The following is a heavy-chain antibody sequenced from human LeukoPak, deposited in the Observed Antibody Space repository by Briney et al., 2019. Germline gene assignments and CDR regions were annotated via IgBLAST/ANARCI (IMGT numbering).Heavy chain of an antibody. Sequence: ASVKVSCKASGYTFTGYYLHWVRQAPGQGLEWVVWINPNNGDTNYAQTFQGRVTMTRDTSISTAYMELSRLRFDDTAVYYCARGGSRSSGAFDIWGQGTMVTVSS. D-gene: IGHD6-13*01. J-gene: IGHJ3*02. V-gene: IGHV1-2*02. CDR3: ARGGSRSSGAFDI. CDR1: GYTFTGYY. CDR2: INPNNGDT.